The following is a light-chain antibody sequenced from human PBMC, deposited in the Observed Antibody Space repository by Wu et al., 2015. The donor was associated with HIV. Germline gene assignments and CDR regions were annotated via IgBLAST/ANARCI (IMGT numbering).Light chain of an antibody. CDR2: GAS. CDR1: QSVSSSY. CDR3: QQYGSSPXT. V-gene: IGKV3-20*01. J-gene: IGKJ3*01. Sequence: EIVLTQSPGTLSLSPGERATLPCRASQSVSSSYLAWYQQKPGQAPRLLIYGASSRATGIPDRFSGSGSGTDFTLTISRLEPEDFAVYYCQQYGSSPXTFGPGTKVDIK.